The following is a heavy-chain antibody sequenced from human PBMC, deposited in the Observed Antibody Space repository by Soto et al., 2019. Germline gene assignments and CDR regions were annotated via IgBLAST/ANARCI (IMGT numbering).Heavy chain of an antibody. D-gene: IGHD6-19*01. CDR2: ISYDGSNK. CDR1: GFTFSSYA. Sequence: GGSLRLSFAASGFTFSSYAMHWVRQAPGKGLEWVAVISYDGSNKYYADSVKGRFTISRDNSKNTLYLQMNSLRAEDTAVYYCARGLTRIAVAGTCWFDPWGQGPLVTSPQ. J-gene: IGHJ5*02. CDR3: ARGLTRIAVAGTCWFDP. V-gene: IGHV3-30-3*01.